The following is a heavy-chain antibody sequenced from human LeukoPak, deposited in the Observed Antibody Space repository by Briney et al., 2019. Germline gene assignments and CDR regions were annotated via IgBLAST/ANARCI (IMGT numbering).Heavy chain of an antibody. CDR2: IKQDGSET. CDR1: GFTFRSYW. D-gene: IGHD6-13*01. V-gene: IGHV3-7*01. J-gene: IGHJ4*02. CDR3: ARSKQQLVLGY. Sequence: GGSLRLSCAASGFTFRSYWMTWVRQYPGKGLEWVANIKQDGSETYYADSVKGRFTISRDNAKRSLYLQMNSLRAEDTAVYYCARSKQQLVLGYWGQGTLVTVSS.